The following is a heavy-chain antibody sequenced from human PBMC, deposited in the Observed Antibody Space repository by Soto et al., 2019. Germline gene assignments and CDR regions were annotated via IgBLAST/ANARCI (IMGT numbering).Heavy chain of an antibody. CDR2: VFHTGAT. D-gene: IGHD6-19*01. Sequence: QVQLQESGPGLVKPSETLSLTCTVSSDSIAGENWWSWVRQPPGLGLEWIGEVFHTGATNYNPSLKSRVTMEVDKSKNQFSLQLTSATAADTAVYYCARVFSSGSGWMYYFDFWGQGTLVSVSS. CDR3: ARVFSSGSGWMYYFDF. J-gene: IGHJ4*02. V-gene: IGHV4-4*02. CDR1: SDSIAGENW.